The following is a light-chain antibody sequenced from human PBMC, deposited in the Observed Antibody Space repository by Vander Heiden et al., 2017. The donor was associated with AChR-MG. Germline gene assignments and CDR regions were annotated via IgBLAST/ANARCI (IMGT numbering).Light chain of an antibody. CDR3: QQYCSSPYT. Sequence: EIVLTQSPGTLSLSPGERATLSCRASQSVSTYYLAWYQQKPGQAPRLLIYGASSRATGIPDTFSGSGSGTDFTLTISRLEPEDFALYYCQQYCSSPYTFGQGTKLEIK. V-gene: IGKV3-20*01. CDR2: GAS. CDR1: QSVSTYY. J-gene: IGKJ2*01.